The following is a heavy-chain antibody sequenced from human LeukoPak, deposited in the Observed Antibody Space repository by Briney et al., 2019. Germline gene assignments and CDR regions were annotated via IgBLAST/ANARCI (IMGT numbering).Heavy chain of an antibody. CDR3: ARHLRDTAMVTIEAFDI. J-gene: IGHJ3*02. Sequence: PSQTLSLTCTVSGGSISGFFWSWIRQPPGKGLEWIGYVYYSGSANYNPSLKSRVTISVDTSKNQFSLKLSSVTAADTAVYYCARHLRDTAMVTIEAFDIWGQGTMVTVSS. D-gene: IGHD5-18*01. CDR1: GGSISGFF. CDR2: VYYSGSA. V-gene: IGHV4-59*08.